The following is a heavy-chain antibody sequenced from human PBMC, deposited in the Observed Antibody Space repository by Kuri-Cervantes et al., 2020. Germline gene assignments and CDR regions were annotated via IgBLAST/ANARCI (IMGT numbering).Heavy chain of an antibody. Sequence: SETLSLTCTVSGGSISSYYWSWIRQPAGKGLEWIGRIYTSGSTNYNPSLKSRVTISVDTSKSQFSLKLSSVTAADTAVYYCASLGIAVVGTSVWGQGTLVTVSS. J-gene: IGHJ4*02. CDR3: ASLGIAVVGTSV. CDR1: GGSISSYY. CDR2: IYTSGST. D-gene: IGHD6-19*01. V-gene: IGHV4-4*07.